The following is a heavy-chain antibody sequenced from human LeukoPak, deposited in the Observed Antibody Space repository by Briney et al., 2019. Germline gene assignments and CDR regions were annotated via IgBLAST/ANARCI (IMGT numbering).Heavy chain of an antibody. CDR1: GFTFSSYA. CDR3: AKVRGDWSGYPPFDY. J-gene: IGHJ4*02. D-gene: IGHD3-3*01. V-gene: IGHV3-30-3*01. CDR2: ISYDGSNK. Sequence: GGSLRLSCAASGFTFSSYAMHWVRQAPGKGLEWVAVISYDGSNKYYADSVKGRFTISRDNSKNTLYLQMNSLRAEDTAVYYCAKVRGDWSGYPPFDYWGQGTLVTVSS.